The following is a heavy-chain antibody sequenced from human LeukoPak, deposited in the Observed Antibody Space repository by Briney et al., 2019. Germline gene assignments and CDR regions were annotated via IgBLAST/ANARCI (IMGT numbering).Heavy chain of an antibody. Sequence: GGSLRLSCAASGLTFSSSGMNWVRQAPGKGLEWVSFIDRSSAYIYYADSVKGRFTISRDNAKNSLFLEMNSLRAEDSAVYYCARDTSQSNTVTYFDYWGQGTLVTVSS. CDR3: ARDTSQSNTVTYFDY. CDR1: GLTFSSSG. CDR2: IDRSSAYI. D-gene: IGHD4-11*01. V-gene: IGHV3-21*01. J-gene: IGHJ4*02.